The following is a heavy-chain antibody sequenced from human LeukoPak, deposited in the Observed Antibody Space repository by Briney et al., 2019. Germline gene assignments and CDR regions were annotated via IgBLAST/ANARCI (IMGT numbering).Heavy chain of an antibody. V-gene: IGHV3-9*01. Sequence: PGRSLRLSCAASGFTFDDYAVHWVRQAPGKGLEWVSGISWNSGSIGYADSVKGRFTISRDNAKSSLYLQMNSLRAEDTALYYCAKEYSGSYFDYWGQGTLVTVSS. CDR3: AKEYSGSYFDY. D-gene: IGHD1-26*01. J-gene: IGHJ4*02. CDR2: ISWNSGSI. CDR1: GFTFDDYA.